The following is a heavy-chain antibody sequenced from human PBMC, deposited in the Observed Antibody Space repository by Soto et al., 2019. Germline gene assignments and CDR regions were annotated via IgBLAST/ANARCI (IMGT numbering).Heavy chain of an antibody. CDR3: AKRDGLY. Sequence: EVQLLESGGGLVQPGGSLRLSCAASGFTFSSYGMSWVRQAPGKGLEWVSSISDTGVSTYYTDSVKGRFTISRDNSKNTLYLQMSSLRGEDTANYYWAKRDGLYWGQGALVTVSS. V-gene: IGHV3-23*01. J-gene: IGHJ4*02. CDR2: ISDTGVST. CDR1: GFTFSSYG.